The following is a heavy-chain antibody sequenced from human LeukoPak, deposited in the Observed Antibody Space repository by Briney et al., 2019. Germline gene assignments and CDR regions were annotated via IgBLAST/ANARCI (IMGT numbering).Heavy chain of an antibody. Sequence: GGSLRLSCAASGFTFSSYAMSWVRQAPGKGLEWVSAISGSGGSTYYADSVKGRFTNSRDNSKNTLYLQMNSLRAEDTSLYYCAKANSDFWSGFDYWGQGTLVTVSS. D-gene: IGHD3-3*01. CDR2: ISGSGGST. V-gene: IGHV3-23*01. J-gene: IGHJ4*02. CDR3: AKANSDFWSGFDY. CDR1: GFTFSSYA.